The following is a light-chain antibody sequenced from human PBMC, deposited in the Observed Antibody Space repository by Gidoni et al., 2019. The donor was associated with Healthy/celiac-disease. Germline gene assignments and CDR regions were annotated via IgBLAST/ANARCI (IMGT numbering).Light chain of an antibody. J-gene: IGKJ2*04. CDR2: DAS. CDR1: QDISNY. V-gene: IGKV1-33*01. CDR3: QQYDNLPPVCS. Sequence: DIQMTQSPSSLSVSVGDRVTITCQASQDISNYLNWYQQKPGKAPKLLIYDASNLETGVPSRFSGSGSGTDFTFTISSLQPEDIATYYCQQYDNLPPVCSFXQXTKLEIK.